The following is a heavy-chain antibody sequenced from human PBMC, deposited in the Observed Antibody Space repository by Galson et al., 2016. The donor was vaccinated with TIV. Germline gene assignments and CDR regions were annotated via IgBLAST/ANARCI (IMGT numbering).Heavy chain of an antibody. CDR2: IIPLFGEA. V-gene: IGHV1-69*13. CDR3: AKCRNTAMDTYYYYYGLDV. Sequence: SVKVSCKASGDTFSSFVISWVRQAPGQGLEWMGGIIPLFGEAHYAQKFQGRVTISADESTSTVYMELSGLRSGDTAMYYCAKCRNTAMDTYYYYYGLDVWGQGTTVTVSS. CDR1: GDTFSSFV. D-gene: IGHD5-18*01. J-gene: IGHJ6*02.